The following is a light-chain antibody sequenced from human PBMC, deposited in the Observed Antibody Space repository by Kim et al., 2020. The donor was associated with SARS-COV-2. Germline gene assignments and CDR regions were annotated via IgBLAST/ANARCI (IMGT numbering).Light chain of an antibody. CDR3: QQYSGTLAT. CDR1: QNIRDS. Sequence: ASMGERVPMTCRASQNIRDSLAWYQQKPGRAPNLLVFSATRLASGVPSRFSASASETEYTLTISSLQPEDFAIYYCQQYSGTLATFGQGTKVDIK. J-gene: IGKJ1*01. V-gene: IGKV1-NL1*01. CDR2: SAT.